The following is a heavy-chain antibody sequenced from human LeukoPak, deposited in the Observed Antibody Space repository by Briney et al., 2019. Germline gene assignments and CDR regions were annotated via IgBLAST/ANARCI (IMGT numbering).Heavy chain of an antibody. V-gene: IGHV1-2*04. Sequence: GASVKVSCKASGFTFTSYYMHWVRQAPGQGLKWMGWINLNSGGTNYAQKFQGWVTMTRDTSINTAYMDLSRLRSDDTAVYYCARDSSTVTTPYFDYWGQGTLLTVPS. D-gene: IGHD4-17*01. CDR3: ARDSSTVTTPYFDY. CDR2: INLNSGGT. J-gene: IGHJ4*02. CDR1: GFTFTSYY.